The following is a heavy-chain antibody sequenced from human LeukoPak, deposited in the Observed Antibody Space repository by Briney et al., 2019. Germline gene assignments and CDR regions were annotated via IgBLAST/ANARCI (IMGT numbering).Heavy chain of an antibody. CDR3: ARDTDSSRSAGAFDI. J-gene: IGHJ3*02. V-gene: IGHV4-30-2*01. Sequence: PSETLSLTCTVSGGSISSGGYYWSWIRQPPGKGLEWIGYIYHSGSTYYNPSLKSRVTISVDTSKNQFSLKLSSVTAADTAVYYCARDTDSSRSAGAFDIWGQGTMVTVSS. CDR2: IYHSGST. D-gene: IGHD6-13*01. CDR1: GGSISSGGYY.